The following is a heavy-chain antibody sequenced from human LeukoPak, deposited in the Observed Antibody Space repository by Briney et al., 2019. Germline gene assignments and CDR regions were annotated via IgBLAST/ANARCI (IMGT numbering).Heavy chain of an antibody. CDR2: ISYDGSNK. CDR3: ARAAYYYDSSGYYSFDY. V-gene: IGHV3-30-3*01. J-gene: IGHJ4*02. D-gene: IGHD3-22*01. Sequence: PGGSLRLSCAASGFTFSSYAMHWVRQAPGKGLEWVAVISYDGSNKYYADSVKGRFTISRDNSKNTLYLQMNSLRAEDTAVYYCARAAYYYDSSGYYSFDYWGQGTLVTVSS. CDR1: GFTFSSYA.